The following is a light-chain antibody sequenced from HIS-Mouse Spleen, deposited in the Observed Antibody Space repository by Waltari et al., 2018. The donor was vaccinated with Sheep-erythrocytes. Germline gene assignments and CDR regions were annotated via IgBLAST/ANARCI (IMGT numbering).Light chain of an antibody. V-gene: IGLV2-11*01. CDR1: SSDVVGYNY. J-gene: IGLJ1*01. CDR2: DVS. CDR3: CSYAGSYNHV. Sequence: QSALTQPRSVSGSPGQSVTISCTGTSSDVVGYNYVSWYQQHPGNAPKLMIYDVSKRPSGVPDRFSGSKSGNTASLTISGLQAEDEADYYCCSYAGSYNHVFATGTKVTVL.